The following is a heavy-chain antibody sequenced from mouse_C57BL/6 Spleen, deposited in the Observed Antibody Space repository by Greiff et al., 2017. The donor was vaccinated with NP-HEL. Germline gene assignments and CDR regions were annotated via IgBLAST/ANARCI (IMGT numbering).Heavy chain of an antibody. CDR2: IRNKANGYTT. CDR1: GFTFTDYY. D-gene: IGHD1-1*01. CDR3: ARYDDYYGSSPYWYFDV. Sequence: EVQRVESGGGLVQPGGSLSLSCAASGFTFTDYYMSWVRQPPGKALEWLGFIRNKANGYTTEYSASVKGRFTISRDNSQSILYLQMNALRAEDSATYYCARYDDYYGSSPYWYFDVWGTGTTVTVSS. V-gene: IGHV7-3*01. J-gene: IGHJ1*03.